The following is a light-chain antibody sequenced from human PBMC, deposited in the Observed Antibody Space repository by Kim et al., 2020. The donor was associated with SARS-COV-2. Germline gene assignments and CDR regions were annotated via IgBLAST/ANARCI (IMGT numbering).Light chain of an antibody. Sequence: GDRVTITCRASQSISTWLAWYQQKTEKAPKLLIYKASSLESGVPSRFSGSGSGTDFTLTVSSLQPDDFATYYCQQYNSYPWTFGQGTKVDIK. CDR1: QSISTW. J-gene: IGKJ1*01. V-gene: IGKV1-5*03. CDR2: KAS. CDR3: QQYNSYPWT.